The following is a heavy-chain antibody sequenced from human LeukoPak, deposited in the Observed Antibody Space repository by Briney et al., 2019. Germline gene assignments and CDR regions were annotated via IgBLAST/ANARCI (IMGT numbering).Heavy chain of an antibody. D-gene: IGHD3-16*01. CDR2: INDSGNT. CDR1: GGSFSGYY. V-gene: IGHV4-34*01. CDR3: ARTYYDRPVDY. Sequence: PSETLSLTCAVYGGSFSGYYWSWIRQPPGKGLDWIGEINDSGNTNYNPSLKSRVSISVDTSKNQFSLKLSSVTAADTAVYYCARTYYDRPVDYWGQGPWSPSPQ. J-gene: IGHJ4*02.